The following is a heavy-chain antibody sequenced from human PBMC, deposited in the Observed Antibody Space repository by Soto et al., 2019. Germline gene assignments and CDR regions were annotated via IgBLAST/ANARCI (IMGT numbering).Heavy chain of an antibody. V-gene: IGHV3-23*01. Sequence: EVQLLESGGGSVQPGGSLRLSCAASGFTFSNYAMTWVRXXXXXGLEWVSTMSGTAGNTYYADSVKGRFTISRDNSKNXXXXXXXXXXXEXTAVYYCXKKYYFGSGSYVFYFDYWGQGTLVTVSS. CDR3: XKKYYFGSGSYVFYFDY. J-gene: IGHJ4*02. CDR2: MSGTAGNT. D-gene: IGHD3-10*01. CDR1: GFTFSNYA.